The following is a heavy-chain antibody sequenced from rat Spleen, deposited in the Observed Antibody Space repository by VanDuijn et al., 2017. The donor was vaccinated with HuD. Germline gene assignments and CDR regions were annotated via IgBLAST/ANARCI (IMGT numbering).Heavy chain of an antibody. Sequence: QVQLKESGPGLVQPSQTLSLTCTVSGFSLTSDGVSWVRQPPGKGLEWIAAVSSGGNTYYNSALTSRLSISRDTSKNQVFLKMDSLQSDDTAVYYCTRSLYSSPLFDFWGQGVMVTVSS. V-gene: IGHV2S12*01. CDR3: TRSLYSSPLFDF. J-gene: IGHJ2*01. CDR2: VSSGGNT. CDR1: GFSLTSDG. D-gene: IGHD1-2*01.